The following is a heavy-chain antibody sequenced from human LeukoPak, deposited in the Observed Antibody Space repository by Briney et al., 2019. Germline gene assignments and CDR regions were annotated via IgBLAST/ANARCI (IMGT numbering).Heavy chain of an antibody. CDR2: IYHSGST. D-gene: IGHD6-19*01. CDR3: ARDRAGKGYFDY. CDR1: GYSISSGYY. J-gene: IGHJ4*02. V-gene: IGHV4-38-2*02. Sequence: SETLSLTCAVSGYSISSGYYWGWIRQPPGKWLEWIGSIYHSGSTYYNPSLKSRVTISVDTSKNQFSLKLSSVTAADTAVYYCARDRAGKGYFDYWGQGTLVTVSS.